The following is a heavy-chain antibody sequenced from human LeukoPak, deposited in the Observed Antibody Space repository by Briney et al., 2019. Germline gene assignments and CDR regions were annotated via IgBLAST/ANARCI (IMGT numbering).Heavy chain of an antibody. CDR2: ISYDGSNK. J-gene: IGHJ6*03. CDR3: ARDSISKYSSSWYRGGYYYYYMDV. Sequence: PGGSLRLSCAASGFTFSSYAMHWVRQAPGKGLEWVAVISYDGSNKYYADSVKGRFTISRDNSKNTLYLQMNSPRAEDTAVYYCARDSISKYSSSWYRGGYYYYYMDVWGKGTTVTVSS. CDR1: GFTFSSYA. V-gene: IGHV3-30-3*01. D-gene: IGHD6-13*01.